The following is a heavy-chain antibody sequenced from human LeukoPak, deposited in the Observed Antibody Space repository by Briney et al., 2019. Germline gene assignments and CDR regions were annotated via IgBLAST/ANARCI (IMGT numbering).Heavy chain of an antibody. CDR1: GFTFSNYW. D-gene: IGHD2-2*01. CDR3: AWSRDYQNYVVY. V-gene: IGHV3-74*01. CDR2: INGDGTRT. Sequence: PGGSLRLPCAASGFTFSNYWMHWVRQAPGKGLVWVSRINGDGTRTNYADSVKGRFTISRDNAKNTLYLQMNSLRDEDTAVYYCAWSRDYQNYVVYWGRGTLVTVSS. J-gene: IGHJ4*02.